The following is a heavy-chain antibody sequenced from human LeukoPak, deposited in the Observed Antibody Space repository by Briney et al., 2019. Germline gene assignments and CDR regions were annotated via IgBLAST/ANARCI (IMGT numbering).Heavy chain of an antibody. J-gene: IGHJ1*01. CDR3: AQQVGYCSSGNCYFTY. Sequence: GGSLRLSCAASGFSFKSYAMSWVRQAPGKGLEWVSAINNDGDSTYSADSVKGQFTVSRDNSKNTLYLQMNSLRAEDAAVYYCAQQVGYCSSGNCYFTYWGQGTLVTVSS. V-gene: IGHV3-23*01. CDR2: INNDGDST. D-gene: IGHD2-15*01. CDR1: GFSFKSYA.